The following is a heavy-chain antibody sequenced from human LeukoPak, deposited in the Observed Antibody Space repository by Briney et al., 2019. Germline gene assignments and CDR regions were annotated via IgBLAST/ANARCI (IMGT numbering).Heavy chain of an antibody. CDR3: VREGDPRAPYSELGP. CDR1: GFTFSDYY. J-gene: IGHJ5*02. Sequence: PGGSLRLSCAASGFTFSDYYMSWIRQAPGKGLEWVSYISSSGSTIYYADSVKGRFTISRDNAKNSLYLQMNSLRDEDTAVYYCVREGDPRAPYSELGPWGQGTLVTVAS. V-gene: IGHV3-11*04. CDR2: ISSSGSTI. D-gene: IGHD1-26*01.